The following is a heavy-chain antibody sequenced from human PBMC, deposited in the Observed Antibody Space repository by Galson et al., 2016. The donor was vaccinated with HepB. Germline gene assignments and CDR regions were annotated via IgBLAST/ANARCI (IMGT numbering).Heavy chain of an antibody. D-gene: IGHD3-10*01. J-gene: IGHJ4*02. CDR3: ARGRLTMVRGLNGYYFDL. CDR1: GFTLTTYE. CDR2: ISSNGGTM. Sequence: SLRLSCAASGFTLTTYEMNWVRQAPGKGLEWVAYISSNGGTMYYADSVQGRFAISRDNAKNSLFLQMNSLRADDTAVYYCARGRLTMVRGLNGYYFDLWGQGTLVTVSS. V-gene: IGHV3-48*03.